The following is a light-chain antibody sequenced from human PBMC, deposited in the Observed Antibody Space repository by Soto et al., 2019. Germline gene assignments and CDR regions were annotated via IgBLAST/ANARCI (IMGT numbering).Light chain of an antibody. V-gene: IGLV1-40*01. Sequence: QSVLKQPPSVSGAPGQRVTISCTWSSSNIGAGYDVHWYQQLPGTAPKLLIYGNSNRPSGVPDLFSGSKSGTSASLAITGLHAEDEADYYCQSYDSSLSGVFGGGTKLTVL. CDR2: GNS. J-gene: IGLJ3*02. CDR1: SSNIGAGYD. CDR3: QSYDSSLSGV.